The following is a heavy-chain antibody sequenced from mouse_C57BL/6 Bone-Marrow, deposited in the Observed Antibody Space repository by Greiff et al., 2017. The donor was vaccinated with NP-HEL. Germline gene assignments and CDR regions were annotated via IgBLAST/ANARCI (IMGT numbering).Heavy chain of an antibody. Sequence: EVQGVESGGGLVQPGGSLKLSCAASGFTFSDYYMYWVRQTPEKRLEWVAYISNGGGSTYHPDTVKGRFTISRDNAKNTLYLQMSRLKSEDTAMYYCARQGYWGYFDVWGTGTTVTVSS. CDR1: GFTFSDYY. D-gene: IGHD3-1*01. CDR2: ISNGGGST. V-gene: IGHV5-12*01. CDR3: ARQGYWGYFDV. J-gene: IGHJ1*03.